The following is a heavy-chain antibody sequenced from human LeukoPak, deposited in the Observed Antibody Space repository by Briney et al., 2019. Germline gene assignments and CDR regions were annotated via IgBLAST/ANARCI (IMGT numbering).Heavy chain of an antibody. J-gene: IGHJ3*02. CDR3: GTYYYGSGSYSKAFDI. V-gene: IGHV1-8*03. D-gene: IGHD3-10*01. CDR2: INPNSGNT. CDR1: GYTFTSYY. Sequence: GASVKVSCKASGYTFTSYYMHWVRQATGQGLEWMGSINPNSGNTGYAQKFQGRVTITRNTSISTVYMELSSLRSEDTAVYYCGTYYYGSGSYSKAFDIWGQGTMVTVSS.